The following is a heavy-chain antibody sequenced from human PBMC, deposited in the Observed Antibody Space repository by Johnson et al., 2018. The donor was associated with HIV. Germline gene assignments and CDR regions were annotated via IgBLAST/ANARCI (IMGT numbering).Heavy chain of an antibody. CDR2: IKEDGSEK. CDR1: GFTFSTYW. CDR3: ATDIVVVLAVTGTGAAFDI. Sequence: VQLVESGGGVVQPGRSLRLSCAASGFTFSTYWMSWVRQARGKGLEWVANIKEDGSEKYYVDSVKGRFTISRDNAKNSLYLQMNSLRAEDTAVYYCATDIVVVLAVTGTGAAFDIWGQGTMVTVSS. J-gene: IGHJ3*02. V-gene: IGHV3-7*01. D-gene: IGHD2-15*01.